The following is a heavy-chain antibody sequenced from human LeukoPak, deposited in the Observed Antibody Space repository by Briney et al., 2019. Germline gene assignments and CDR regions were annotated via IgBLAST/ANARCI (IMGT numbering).Heavy chain of an antibody. CDR3: ATDANLDSVGDY. D-gene: IGHD5-18*01. Sequence: PGGSLRLSCAASGFTFSSYAMYWVRQAPGKGLEWVAVISFDGSNKYYADSVKGRFTISRDNSKNTLYLQMNSLRAEDTAVYYCATDANLDSVGDYWGQGSLVTVSS. J-gene: IGHJ4*02. CDR2: ISFDGSNK. V-gene: IGHV3-30-3*01. CDR1: GFTFSSYA.